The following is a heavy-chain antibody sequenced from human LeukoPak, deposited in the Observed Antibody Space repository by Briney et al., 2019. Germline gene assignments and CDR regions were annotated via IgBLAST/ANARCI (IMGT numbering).Heavy chain of an antibody. V-gene: IGHV3-23*01. D-gene: IGHD7-27*01. CDR1: AFTFNTYA. Sequence: GGSLRLSCAASAFTFNTYAMGWVRQAPGKGLEWVSSISGSGGTTHYADSVRGRFITSRDNSKNTVYLQMSSLRVEDTAVYYCAKDGVAWGNYYGYWGQGTLVTVSS. CDR3: AKDGVAWGNYYGY. J-gene: IGHJ4*02. CDR2: ISGSGGTT.